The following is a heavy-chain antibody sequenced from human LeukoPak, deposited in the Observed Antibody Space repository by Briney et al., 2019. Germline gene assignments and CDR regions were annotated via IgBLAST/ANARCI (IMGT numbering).Heavy chain of an antibody. J-gene: IGHJ6*02. V-gene: IGHV3-30*02. CDR3: AKDEWVAAAGTALTWYYYGMDV. CDR1: GFTFSSYG. CDR2: IRYDGSNK. Sequence: GGSLRLSCAASGFTFSSYGMHWVRQAPGKGLEWVAFIRYDGSNKYYADSVKGRFTISRDNSKNMLYLQMNSLRAEDTAVYYCAKDEWVAAAGTALTWYYYGMDVWGQGTTVTVSS. D-gene: IGHD6-13*01.